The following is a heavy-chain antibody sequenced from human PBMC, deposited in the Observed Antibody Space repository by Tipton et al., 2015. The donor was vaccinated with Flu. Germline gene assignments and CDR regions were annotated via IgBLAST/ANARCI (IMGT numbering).Heavy chain of an antibody. Sequence: LRLSCTVSGGSISTTIYYWGWVRQPPGKGLEWIGSIYYSGTTYYNPSLKSRVTISLDMSKSQFSLQLTSVTAADTAVYFCAREHGYHVFWGQGKLVTVSS. CDR2: IYYSGTT. CDR1: GGSISTTIYY. V-gene: IGHV4-39*07. CDR3: AREHGYHVF. J-gene: IGHJ4*02. D-gene: IGHD5-18*01.